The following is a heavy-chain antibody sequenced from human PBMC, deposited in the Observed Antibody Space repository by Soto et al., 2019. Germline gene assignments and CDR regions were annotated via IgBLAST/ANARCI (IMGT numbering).Heavy chain of an antibody. Sequence: EVQLLESGGGLVQPGGSLRLSCAASGFTFNNYAITWVRQAPGKGLEWVSAISGGGDTTSYADSVKGRFTVSRDGSKNTLYLQMSSLRAEDTALYYCAKGRGGYGRITPSVEFWGQGTLVTVSS. CDR2: ISGGGDTT. D-gene: IGHD5-18*01. CDR1: GFTFNNYA. CDR3: AKGRGGYGRITPSVEF. J-gene: IGHJ4*02. V-gene: IGHV3-23*01.